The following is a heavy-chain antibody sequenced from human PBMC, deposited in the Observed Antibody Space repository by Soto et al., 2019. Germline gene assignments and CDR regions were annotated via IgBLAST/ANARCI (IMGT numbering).Heavy chain of an antibody. CDR2: IIPIFSTA. V-gene: IGHV1-69*01. CDR3: ASSRITIFGVPPMATYYYYGMDV. D-gene: IGHD3-3*01. J-gene: IGHJ6*02. CDR1: GGTFSSYA. Sequence: QVQLAQSGAEVKKPGSSVKVSCKASGGTFSSYAISWVRQAPGQGLEWMGGIIPIFSTANYAQKLQGRVTITADESTSTVYVELSSLRSEDTAVFYCASSRITIFGVPPMATYYYYGMDVWGQGTTVTVSS.